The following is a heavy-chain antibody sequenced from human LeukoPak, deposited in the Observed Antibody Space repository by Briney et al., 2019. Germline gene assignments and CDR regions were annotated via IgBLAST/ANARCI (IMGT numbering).Heavy chain of an antibody. CDR1: GGSISSSSYY. Sequence: SETLSLTCTVSGGSISSSSYYWGWIRQPPGKGLEWIGSSYYSGSTYYNPSRKSRVTISVDTSKNQFSLKLSSVTAADTAVYYCARRGYSSGPYFDYWGQGTLVTVSS. CDR2: SYYSGST. CDR3: ARRGYSSGPYFDY. J-gene: IGHJ4*02. V-gene: IGHV4-39*01. D-gene: IGHD6-19*01.